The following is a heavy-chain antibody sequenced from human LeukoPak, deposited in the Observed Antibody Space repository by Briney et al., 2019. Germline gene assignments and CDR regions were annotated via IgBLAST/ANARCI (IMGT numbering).Heavy chain of an antibody. J-gene: IGHJ5*02. Sequence: PSETLSLTCTVSGGSISSYYWSWIRQPPGKGLEWIGYIYYSGSTNYNPSLKSRVTISVDTSKNQFSLKLSSVTAADTAVYYCASSYYDILTGYSTPPGWFDPWGQGTLVTVSS. D-gene: IGHD3-9*01. V-gene: IGHV4-59*08. CDR3: ASSYYDILTGYSTPPGWFDP. CDR1: GGSISSYY. CDR2: IYYSGST.